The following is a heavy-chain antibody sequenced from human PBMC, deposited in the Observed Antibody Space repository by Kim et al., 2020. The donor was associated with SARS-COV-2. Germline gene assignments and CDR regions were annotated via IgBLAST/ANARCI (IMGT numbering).Heavy chain of an antibody. Sequence: SETLSLTCAVYGGSFSGYYWSWIRQPPGKGLEWIGEINHSGSTNYNPSLKSRVTISVDTSKNQFSLKLSSVTAADTAVYYCASITMVRGVYNWFDPWGQGTLVTVSS. D-gene: IGHD3-10*01. CDR3: ASITMVRGVYNWFDP. CDR1: GGSFSGYY. CDR2: INHSGST. J-gene: IGHJ5*02. V-gene: IGHV4-34*01.